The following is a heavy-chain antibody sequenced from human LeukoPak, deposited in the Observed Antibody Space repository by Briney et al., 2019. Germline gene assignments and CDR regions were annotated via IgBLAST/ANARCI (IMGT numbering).Heavy chain of an antibody. D-gene: IGHD2-15*01. V-gene: IGHV1-69*13. Sequence: SVKVSCKASGGTFSSYAISWVRQAPGQGLEWMGGIIPIFGTAGYAQKFQGRVTITADESTSTAYMELSSLRSEDTAVYYCARLVVVAATRWFDPWGQGTLVTVSS. J-gene: IGHJ5*02. CDR1: GGTFSSYA. CDR2: IIPIFGTA. CDR3: ARLVVVAATRWFDP.